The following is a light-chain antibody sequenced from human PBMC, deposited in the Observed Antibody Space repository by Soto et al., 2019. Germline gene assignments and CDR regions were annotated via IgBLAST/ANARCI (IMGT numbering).Light chain of an antibody. CDR3: SSHTISSALQV. Sequence: QSALTQPASVSVSPGQSITMSCTGTISDFVVYNYVSWYQQHPGKAPKLMIYGVSNRPSGVSNRFSGSKSGNTASLTISGLQADDEADYYCSSHTISSALQVFGTGTKVTVL. J-gene: IGLJ1*01. CDR2: GVS. CDR1: ISDFVVYNY. V-gene: IGLV2-14*01.